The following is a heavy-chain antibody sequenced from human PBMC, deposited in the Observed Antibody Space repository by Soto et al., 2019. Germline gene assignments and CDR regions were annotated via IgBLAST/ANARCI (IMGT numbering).Heavy chain of an antibody. CDR3: ARHDYGDLAPFDY. Sequence: LSLTCTVSGGSISSYYWSWIRQPPGKGLEWIGYIYYSGSTNYNPSLKSRVTISVDTSKNQFSLKLSSVTAADTAVYYCARHDYGDLAPFDYWGQGTLVTVSS. J-gene: IGHJ4*02. D-gene: IGHD4-17*01. V-gene: IGHV4-59*08. CDR2: IYYSGST. CDR1: GGSISSYY.